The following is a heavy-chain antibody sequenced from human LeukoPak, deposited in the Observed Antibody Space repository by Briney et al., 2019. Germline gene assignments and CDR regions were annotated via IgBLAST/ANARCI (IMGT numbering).Heavy chain of an antibody. CDR1: GYTFTCYY. CDR2: MNLNSGGT. D-gene: IGHD6-6*01. Sequence: ASVTVTLKSSGYTFTCYYMHWVRQPPGQGLEGMGWMNLNSGGTNYAQKFQGRVTMTRDTSISTAYMELSRLRSDDKAVYYCARDLRAARPMVNWGQGTLVTVSS. J-gene: IGHJ4*02. V-gene: IGHV1-2*02. CDR3: ARDLRAARPMVN.